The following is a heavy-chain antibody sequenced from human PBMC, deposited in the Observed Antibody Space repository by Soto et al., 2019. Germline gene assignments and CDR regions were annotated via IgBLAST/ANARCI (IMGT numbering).Heavy chain of an antibody. CDR2: ISAYNGHT. CDR3: ARDPPSPDYGDYKGYYYYYLHV. V-gene: IGHV1-18*01. J-gene: IGHJ6*03. Sequence: QVQLVQSGAEVKKPGASVKVSCKASGYTFTSYGISWVRQAPGQGLEWMGWISAYNGHTNYAQKLQGRVTMTTDTSTSTAYMELRSLRSDDTAVYYSARDPPSPDYGDYKGYYYYYLHVWGKGQTVTAAS. CDR1: GYTFTSYG. D-gene: IGHD4-17*01.